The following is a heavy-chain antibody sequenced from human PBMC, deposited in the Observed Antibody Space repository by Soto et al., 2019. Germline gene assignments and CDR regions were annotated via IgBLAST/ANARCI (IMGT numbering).Heavy chain of an antibody. CDR1: GYSFTSYW. J-gene: IGHJ6*02. CDR3: ARVPAAITLTHYYGMDV. Sequence: PGESLEISCKGSGYSFTSYWIGWVRQMPGKGLEWMGIIYPGDSDTRYSPSFQGQVTISADKSISTAYLQWSSLKASDTALYYCARVPAAITLTHYYGMDVWGQGTTVTVSS. CDR2: IYPGDSDT. V-gene: IGHV5-51*01. D-gene: IGHD2-2*01.